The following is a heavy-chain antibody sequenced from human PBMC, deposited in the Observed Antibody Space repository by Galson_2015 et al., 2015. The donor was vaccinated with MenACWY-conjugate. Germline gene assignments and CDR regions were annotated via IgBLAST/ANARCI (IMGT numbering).Heavy chain of an antibody. J-gene: IGHJ6*02. CDR2: ISPGDSNT. D-gene: IGHD1-26*01. V-gene: IGHV5-51*01. CDR1: GYVFTTYW. CDR3: ARHPPGGRGMDV. Sequence: QSGAEVKKPGESLQIPCKASGYVFTTYWIAWVRQMPGKGLEWMGLISPGDSNTRYSPSFQGQVTISADKSISTAYLQWSSLKASDTAMYYCARHPPGGRGMDVWGQGTTVTVSS.